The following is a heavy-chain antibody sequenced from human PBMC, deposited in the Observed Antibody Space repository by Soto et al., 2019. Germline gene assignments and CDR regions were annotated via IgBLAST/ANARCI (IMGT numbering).Heavy chain of an antibody. CDR2: IVPIYRTA. Sequence: SVKVSCKASGGTFSSYRINWVRQAPGQGLEWVGGIVPIYRTADYAQKFQGRVTITADESARTSYMELRSLKSQDTGVYYCVRDSGAKLSSSWGQGTLVTVSS. J-gene: IGHJ4*02. CDR3: VRDSGAKLSSS. V-gene: IGHV1-69*13. CDR1: GGTFSSYR. D-gene: IGHD6-13*01.